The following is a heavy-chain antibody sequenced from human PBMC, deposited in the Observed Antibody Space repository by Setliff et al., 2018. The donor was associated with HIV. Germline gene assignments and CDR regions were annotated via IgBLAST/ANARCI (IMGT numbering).Heavy chain of an antibody. J-gene: IGHJ4*02. D-gene: IGHD3-3*01. V-gene: IGHV2-26*01. CDR1: GFSLSNARMG. CDR2: IFSNDEK. CDR3: ARTPTREWFLRAYFDY. Sequence: SGPTLVNPTETLTLTCTVSGFSLSNARMGVSWIRQPPGKALEWLAHIFSNDEKSYSTSLKSRLTISKDTSKSPVVLTMTNMDPVDTATYYCARTPTREWFLRAYFDYWGQGTLVTVSS.